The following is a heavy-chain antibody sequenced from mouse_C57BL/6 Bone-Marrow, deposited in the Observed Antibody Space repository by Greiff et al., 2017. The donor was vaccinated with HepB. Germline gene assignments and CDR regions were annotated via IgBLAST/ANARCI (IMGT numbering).Heavy chain of an antibody. D-gene: IGHD2-1*01. V-gene: IGHV1-82*01. J-gene: IGHJ2*01. CDR2: IYPGDGDT. Sequence: QVQLKQSGPELVKPGASVKISCKASGYAFSSSWMNWVKQRPGKGLEWIGRIYPGDGDTNYNGKFKGKATLTADKSSSTAYMQLSSLTSEDSAVYFCARGVYGNYDFDYWGQGTTLTVSS. CDR1: GYAFSSSW. CDR3: ARGVYGNYDFDY.